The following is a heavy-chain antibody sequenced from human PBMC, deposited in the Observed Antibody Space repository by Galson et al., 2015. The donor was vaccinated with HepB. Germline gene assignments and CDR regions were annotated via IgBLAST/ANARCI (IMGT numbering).Heavy chain of an antibody. D-gene: IGHD3-9*01. J-gene: IGHJ6*02. CDR1: GYTFTSYG. CDR2: ISAYNGNT. CDR3: ARDLLPYDIFPGYYYYYGMDV. Sequence: SVKVSCKASGYTFTSYGISWVRQAPGQGLEWMGWISAYNGNTNYAQKLQGRVTMTTDTSTSTAYMELRSLRSDDTAVYYCARDLLPYDIFPGYYYYYGMDVWGQGTTVTVSS. V-gene: IGHV1-18*01.